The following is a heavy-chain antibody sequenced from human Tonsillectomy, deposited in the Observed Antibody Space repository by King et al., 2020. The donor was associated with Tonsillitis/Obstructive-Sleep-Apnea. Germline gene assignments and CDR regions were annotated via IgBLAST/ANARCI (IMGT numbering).Heavy chain of an antibody. V-gene: IGHV4-59*01. CDR2: IYYSGST. CDR3: ARDRLLDYSTYGWFDP. J-gene: IGHJ5*02. D-gene: IGHD4-11*01. CDR1: GGSISSYY. Sequence: QLQESGPGLVKPSETLSLTCTVSGGSISSYYWSWLRQPPGKGLEWIGYIYYSGSTNYNPSLKSRVTISVDTSKNQFSLKLSSVTAADTAVYYCARDRLLDYSTYGWFDPWGQGTLVTVSS.